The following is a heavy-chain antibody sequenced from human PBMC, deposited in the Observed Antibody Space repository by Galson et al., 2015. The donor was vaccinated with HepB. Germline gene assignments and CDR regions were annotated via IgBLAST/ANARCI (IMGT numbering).Heavy chain of an antibody. CDR1: GFTFSSYA. J-gene: IGHJ4*02. D-gene: IGHD3-10*01. CDR3: ARAYGSGELHYFDY. CDR2: ISYDGSNK. Sequence: SLRLSCAASGFTFSSYAMHWVRQAPGKGLEWVAVISYDGSNKYYADSVKGRFTISRDNSKNTLYLQMNSLRAEDTAVYYCARAYGSGELHYFDYWGQGTLVTVSS. V-gene: IGHV3-30*04.